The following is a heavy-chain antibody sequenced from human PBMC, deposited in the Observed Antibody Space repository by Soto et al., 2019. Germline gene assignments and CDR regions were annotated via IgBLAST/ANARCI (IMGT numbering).Heavy chain of an antibody. CDR1: GGTFSSYA. D-gene: IGHD2-2*01. V-gene: IGHV1-69*12. CDR3: ARALLQGVPAAMDYYGMDV. CDR2: IIPIFGTA. J-gene: IGHJ6*02. Sequence: QVQLVQSGAEVKKHGSSVKVSCKASGGTFSSYAISWVRQAPGQGLEWMGGIIPIFGTANYAQKFQGRVTITADESTSTAYMELSSLRSEDTAVYYCARALLQGVPAAMDYYGMDVWGQGTTVTVSS.